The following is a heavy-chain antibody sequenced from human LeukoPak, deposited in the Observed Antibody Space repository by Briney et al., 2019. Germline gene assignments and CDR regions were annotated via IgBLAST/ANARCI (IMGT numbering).Heavy chain of an antibody. CDR1: GGSFSGYY. CDR2: INHSGST. CDR3: ARGKLIAVAGYNWFDP. V-gene: IGHV4-34*01. D-gene: IGHD6-19*01. J-gene: IGHJ5*02. Sequence: SETLSLTCAVYGGSFSGYYWSWIRQPPGKGLEWIGEINHSGSTNYNQSLKSRVTISVDTSKNQFSLKLSSVTAADTAVYYCARGKLIAVAGYNWFDPWGQGTLVTVSS.